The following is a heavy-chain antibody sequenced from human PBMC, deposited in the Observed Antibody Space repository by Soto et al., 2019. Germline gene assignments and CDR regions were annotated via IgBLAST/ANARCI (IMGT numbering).Heavy chain of an antibody. Sequence: QVQLQESGPGLVKPSGTLSLTCAVSGDSVTRSNWWSWVRQSPGKGLEWIGEIYHSGNTRYNPSLKSRITMSVDKSKNQFSLKMTSVTAADTAVYYCATSGWNEDFYYYYGMDVWGQGTTVTVSS. J-gene: IGHJ6*02. V-gene: IGHV4-4*02. CDR2: IYHSGNT. CDR1: GDSVTRSNW. CDR3: ATSGWNEDFYYYYGMDV. D-gene: IGHD6-19*01.